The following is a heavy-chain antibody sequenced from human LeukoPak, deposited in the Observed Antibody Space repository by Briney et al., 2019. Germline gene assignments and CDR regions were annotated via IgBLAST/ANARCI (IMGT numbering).Heavy chain of an antibody. J-gene: IGHJ4*02. CDR3: ARPYSSGWYGDFDY. CDR2: ISSNGGST. Sequence: GGSLRLSCSASGFTFSSYAMHWVRQAPGKGLEYVSAISSNGGSTYYADSVKGRFTISRDNSKNTLYLQMNSLRAEDTAVYFCARPYSSGWYGDFDYWGQGTLVAVSS. CDR1: GFTFSSYA. D-gene: IGHD6-19*01. V-gene: IGHV3-64*04.